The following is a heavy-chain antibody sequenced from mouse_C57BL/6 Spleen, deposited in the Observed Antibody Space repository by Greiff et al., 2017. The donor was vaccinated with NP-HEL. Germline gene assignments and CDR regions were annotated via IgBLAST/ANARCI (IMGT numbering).Heavy chain of an antibody. J-gene: IGHJ1*03. Sequence: VQLQQSGPELVKPGASVKISCKASGYAFSSSWMNWVKQRPGKGLEWIGRIYPGDGDTNYNGKFKGKATLTADKSSSTAYMQLSSLTSEDSAVYFCARHDYGYFDVWGTGTTVTVSS. V-gene: IGHV1-82*01. D-gene: IGHD2-3*01. CDR2: IYPGDGDT. CDR3: ARHDYGYFDV. CDR1: GYAFSSSW.